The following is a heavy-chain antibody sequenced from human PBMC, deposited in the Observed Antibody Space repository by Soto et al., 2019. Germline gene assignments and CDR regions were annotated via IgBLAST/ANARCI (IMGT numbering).Heavy chain of an antibody. V-gene: IGHV4-34*01. Sequence: AETLSLTCAVYNGSFSVYYWNWIRQAPGKGLEWIGEINHAGSTNYNPSLKSRVTMSVDTSKNQFSLRLNSVTAADTAVYYCARDSTRRGSCDIWGQGTMVT. CDR2: INHAGST. J-gene: IGHJ3*02. D-gene: IGHD2-2*01. CDR3: ARDSTRRGSCDI. CDR1: NGSFSVYY.